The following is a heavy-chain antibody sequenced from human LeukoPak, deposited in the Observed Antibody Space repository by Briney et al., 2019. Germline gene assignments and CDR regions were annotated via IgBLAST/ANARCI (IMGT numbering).Heavy chain of an antibody. CDR3: AKGHATEPQYSSGWYDDFDF. Sequence: HPGRPLRLSCAASGFTFSIHGLHGVPQAPGKALEWVTDLSHYGSHTYYGDSLKGRFTISRDQSKNTLYLQMNSLTPEDTAVYYCAKGHATEPQYSSGWYDDFDFWGQGTLVTVSS. V-gene: IGHV3-30*18. J-gene: IGHJ4*02. D-gene: IGHD6-19*01. CDR1: GFTFSIHG. CDR2: LSHYGSHT.